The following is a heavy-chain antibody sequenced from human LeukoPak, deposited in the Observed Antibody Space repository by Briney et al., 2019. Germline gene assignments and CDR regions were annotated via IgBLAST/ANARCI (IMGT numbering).Heavy chain of an antibody. D-gene: IGHD1-26*01. Sequence: QPGGSLRLSCLTSGFTFSTNAMSWVRQAPVKGLEWISGISGSGASTYYADSVTGRFTISRDNSRNTLYLQMNSLRGDDTAVYYCAKDVGKWESLHFFDYWGQGTLVTVSS. J-gene: IGHJ4*02. V-gene: IGHV3-23*01. CDR1: GFTFSTNA. CDR2: ISGSGAST. CDR3: AKDVGKWESLHFFDY.